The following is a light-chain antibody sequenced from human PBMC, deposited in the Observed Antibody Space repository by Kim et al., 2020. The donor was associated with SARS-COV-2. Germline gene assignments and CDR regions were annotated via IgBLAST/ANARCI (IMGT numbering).Light chain of an antibody. CDR3: QQYNSNPYT. CDR1: QSISSW. V-gene: IGKV1-5*03. Sequence: ASVGDRVTITCRASQSISSWLAWYQQKPGKAPKLLIYKASSLESGVPSRFSGSGSGTEFTLTISSLQPDDFATYYCQQYNSNPYTFGQGTKLEI. J-gene: IGKJ2*01. CDR2: KAS.